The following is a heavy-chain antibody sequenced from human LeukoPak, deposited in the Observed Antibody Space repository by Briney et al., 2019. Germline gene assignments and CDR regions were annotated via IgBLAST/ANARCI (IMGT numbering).Heavy chain of an antibody. D-gene: IGHD2-2*02. Sequence: GGSLRLSCAASGFTFSSYWMSWVRQAPGKGLEWVANIKQDGSEKFYVDSVKGRFTISRDNAKNSLYLQMNSLRAEDTAVYYCARPHCSSTSCYNRTAFRGQGTLVTVSS. CDR3: ARPHCSSTSCYNRTAF. CDR1: GFTFSSYW. J-gene: IGHJ4*02. V-gene: IGHV3-7*01. CDR2: IKQDGSEK.